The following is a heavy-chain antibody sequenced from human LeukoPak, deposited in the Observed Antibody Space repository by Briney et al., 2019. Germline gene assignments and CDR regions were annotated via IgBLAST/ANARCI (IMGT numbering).Heavy chain of an antibody. CDR3: AREIPCSSSSCLDY. D-gene: IGHD2-2*01. CDR1: GYSFTAFY. Sequence: ASVKVSCKTSGYSFTAFYMHWVRQAPGQGLEWMGWINPHSGGTNFAQKFQGRVTMTRDTSITTAHMELSRLTSDDTAMYYCAREIPCSSSSCLDYWGQGTLVTVSS. CDR2: INPHSGGT. V-gene: IGHV1-2*02. J-gene: IGHJ4*02.